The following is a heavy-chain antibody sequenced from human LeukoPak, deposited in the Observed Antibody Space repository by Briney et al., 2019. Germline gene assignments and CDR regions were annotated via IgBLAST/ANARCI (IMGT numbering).Heavy chain of an antibody. D-gene: IGHD3-22*01. Sequence: GGSLRPSCAASGFTFSNAWMSWVRQAPGKGLEWVGRIKSKTDGGTTDYAAPVKGRFTISRDDSKNTLYLQMNSLKTEDTAVYYCTTKSSGYYYFDYWGQGTLVTVSS. J-gene: IGHJ4*02. CDR1: GFTFSNAW. V-gene: IGHV3-15*01. CDR3: TTKSSGYYYFDY. CDR2: IKSKTDGGTT.